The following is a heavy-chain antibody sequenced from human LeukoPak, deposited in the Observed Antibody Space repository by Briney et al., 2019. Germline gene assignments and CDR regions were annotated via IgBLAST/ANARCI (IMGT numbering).Heavy chain of an antibody. J-gene: IGHJ4*02. CDR1: GYTFTGYY. CDR3: ARGGYSSSWYMGFTFDY. Sequence: GASMKVSCKASGYTFTGYYMHWVRQAPGQGLEWMGWINPNSGGTNYAQKFQGRVTMTRDTSISTAYMELSRLRSDDTAVYYCARGGYSSSWYMGFTFDYWGQGTLVTVSS. D-gene: IGHD6-13*01. V-gene: IGHV1-2*02. CDR2: INPNSGGT.